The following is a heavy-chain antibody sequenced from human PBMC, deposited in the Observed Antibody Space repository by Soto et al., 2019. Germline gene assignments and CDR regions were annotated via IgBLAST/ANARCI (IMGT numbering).Heavy chain of an antibody. D-gene: IGHD2-2*01. V-gene: IGHV4-30-4*01. CDR3: VRGDPGACSSTSCRDAFDL. Sequence: QVQLHESGPGLVKPSQTLSLTCTVSGGSISSGDYYWNWIRQPPGKGLEWIGSIYYSGSTYYSPSLQSRVAISVGTAKNQFSLKLTSVTAADTAVYYCVRGDPGACSSTSCRDAFDLWGRGTMVAVSS. CDR2: IYYSGST. J-gene: IGHJ3*01. CDR1: GGSISSGDYY.